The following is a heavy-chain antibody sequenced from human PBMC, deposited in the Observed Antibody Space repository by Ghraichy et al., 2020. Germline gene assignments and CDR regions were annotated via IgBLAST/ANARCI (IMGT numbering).Heavy chain of an antibody. CDR3: ARETALPYCGGDAGWGGYYYYYGMDV. Sequence: SETLSLTCTVSGGSISSGGYYWSWIRQHPGKGLEWIGYIYYSGSTYYNPSLKSRVTISVDTSKNQFSLKLSSVTAADTAVYYCARETALPYCGGDAGWGGYYYYYGMDVWGQGTTVTVSS. V-gene: IGHV4-31*03. J-gene: IGHJ6*02. CDR2: IYYSGST. D-gene: IGHD2-21*02. CDR1: GGSISSGGYY.